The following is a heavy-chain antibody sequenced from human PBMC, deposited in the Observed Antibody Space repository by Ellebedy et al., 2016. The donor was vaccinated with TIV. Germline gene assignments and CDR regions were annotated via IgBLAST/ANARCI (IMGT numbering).Heavy chain of an antibody. D-gene: IGHD5-18*01. CDR3: VRSAYTYGYGHYYYYMDV. CDR2: MSYDGSIE. J-gene: IGHJ6*03. Sequence: GESLKISCAASGFSFSNYGIHWVRQAPGKGLEWVAFMSYDGSIEYYEDSAKGRFTISRDNSKNTLYLQMNGLSAEDTAVYYCVRSAYTYGYGHYYYYMDVWGRGTTVAVSS. V-gene: IGHV3-30*03. CDR1: GFSFSNYG.